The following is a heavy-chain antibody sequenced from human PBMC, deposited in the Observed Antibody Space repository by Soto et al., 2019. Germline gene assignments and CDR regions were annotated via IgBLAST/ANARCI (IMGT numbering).Heavy chain of an antibody. CDR1: GYSFAGFW. J-gene: IGHJ4*02. Sequence: PGESLKISCKGSGYSFAGFWITVVRQMPGKGLEWMGRIDPSDSQTDYIPSXRGHVTISAAKSITTVFLQWSSLRASDTAMYYCARQIYDSDSXPNFKYYFDXXXXGTLVXVS. CDR3: ARQIYDSDSXPNFKYYFDX. V-gene: IGHV5-10-1*01. D-gene: IGHD3-22*01. CDR2: IDPSDSQT.